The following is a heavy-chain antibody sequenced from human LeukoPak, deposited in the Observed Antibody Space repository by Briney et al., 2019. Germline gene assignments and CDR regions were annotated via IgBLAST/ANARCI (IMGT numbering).Heavy chain of an antibody. CDR2: IYTSGNT. CDR3: ARDVNWNYDWFDP. Sequence: PSETLSLTCTVSGGSISSYYWSWIRRPAGKGLEWIGRIYTSGNTTYNPSLKSRLTMSVDTSKYQFSLKLSSVTAADTAVYYCARDVNWNYDWFDPWGQGTLVTVSS. CDR1: GGSISSYY. V-gene: IGHV4-4*07. D-gene: IGHD1-7*01. J-gene: IGHJ5*02.